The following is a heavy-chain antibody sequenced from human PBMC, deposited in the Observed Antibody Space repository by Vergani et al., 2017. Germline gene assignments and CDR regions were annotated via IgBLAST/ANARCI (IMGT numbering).Heavy chain of an antibody. Sequence: QLQLQESGPGLVKPSETLSLTCTVSGGSISSSSYYWGWIRQPPGTGLEWIGRIYYSGSTYYNPSLQSRVTISVDTSKNQFSLKLSSVTAADTTVYYCARGDTAMVWGIPRVFYYMDVWGKGTTVTVSS. CDR1: GGSISSSSYY. D-gene: IGHD5-18*01. V-gene: IGHV4-39*07. CDR3: ARGDTAMVWGIPRVFYYMDV. CDR2: IYYSGST. J-gene: IGHJ6*03.